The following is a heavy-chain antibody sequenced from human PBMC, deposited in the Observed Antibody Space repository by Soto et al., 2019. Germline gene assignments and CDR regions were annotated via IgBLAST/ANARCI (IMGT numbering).Heavy chain of an antibody. Sequence: SLKISCKGSGYTFTSYWIGWVRHMPGKILDWLVCIYPGDYDTRYSPSFQGQVTISSDETISTAYLPCSSRKPSDTAMYYCVRHKRSAADSDYYSKDIWGKGSTVTVFS. CDR2: IYPGDYDT. CDR1: GYTFTSYW. D-gene: IGHD6-13*01. V-gene: IGHV5-51*01. CDR3: VRHKRSAADSDYYSKDI. J-gene: IGHJ6*01.